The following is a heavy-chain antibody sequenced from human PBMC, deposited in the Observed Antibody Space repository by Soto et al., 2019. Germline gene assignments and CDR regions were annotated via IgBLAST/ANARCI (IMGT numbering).Heavy chain of an antibody. CDR3: ARVHCSAGTCLDGMDI. CDR1: GDSVSSNGAC. Sequence: QTLSLTCVISGDSVSSNGACWNWIRQSPSRGLQWLGRIYYRSKWFHDYAASVESRMAINPDTSRNQFSLQLNYVTPEDTAVYYCARVHCSAGTCLDGMDIWGQGTTVTVSS. V-gene: IGHV6-1*01. CDR2: IYYRSKWFH. D-gene: IGHD2-15*01. J-gene: IGHJ6*02.